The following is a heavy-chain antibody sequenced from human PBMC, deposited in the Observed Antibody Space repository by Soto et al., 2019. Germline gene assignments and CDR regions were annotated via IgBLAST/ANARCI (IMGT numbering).Heavy chain of an antibody. D-gene: IGHD3-3*01. J-gene: IGHJ4*02. CDR3: ARGITIFGVVIDY. CDR1: GGSISSYY. Sequence: SETLSLTCTVSGGSISSYYWSWIRQPPGKGLEWIGYIYYSGSTNYNPSLKSRVTISVDTSKNQFSLKLSSVTAADTAVYYCARGITIFGVVIDYWGQGTLVTVSS. CDR2: IYYSGST. V-gene: IGHV4-59*01.